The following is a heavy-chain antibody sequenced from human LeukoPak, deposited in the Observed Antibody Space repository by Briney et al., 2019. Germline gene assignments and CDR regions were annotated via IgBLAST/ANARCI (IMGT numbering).Heavy chain of an antibody. D-gene: IGHD3-10*01. CDR2: ITYDGYYK. CDR1: GFTFNSYG. V-gene: IGHV3-30*03. Sequence: GGSLRLSCAASGFTFNSYGMHWVRQAPGKGLEWVALITYDGYYKYYSDSVKGRFTISSDTSKNTLYLQMNSLRAEDTAVYYCARDLSPVVRASPMGYWGQGTPVTVSS. J-gene: IGHJ4*02. CDR3: ARDLSPVVRASPMGY.